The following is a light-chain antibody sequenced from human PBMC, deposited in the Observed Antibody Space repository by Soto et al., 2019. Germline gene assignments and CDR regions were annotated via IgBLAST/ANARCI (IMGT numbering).Light chain of an antibody. V-gene: IGKV1-12*01. CDR1: QDIDSW. CDR3: QQGNSFPLT. CDR2: AAI. Sequence: DIQMTQSPSSVSASIGDRVTITCRASQDIDSWLAWFQQKPGEAPRLLIYAAISLHSGVPSRFSGAGSGTDVSLTISSLQTEDFATYFCQQGNSFPLTFGGGTKVEIK. J-gene: IGKJ4*01.